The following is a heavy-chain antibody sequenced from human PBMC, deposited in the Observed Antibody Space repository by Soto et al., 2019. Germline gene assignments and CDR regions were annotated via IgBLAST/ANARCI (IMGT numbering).Heavy chain of an antibody. CDR2: ISAYNGNT. Sequence: QVQLVQSGAEVKKPGASVKVSCKASGYTFTSYGISWVRQAPGQGLEWMGWISAYNGNTNYAQKRQGRVTMTTDTSTSTAYKELRSLRSDETAMYYCARGALGYCSGGSCYSYFDFWRQGTLVTVSS. CDR1: GYTFTSYG. CDR3: ARGALGYCSGGSCYSYFDF. J-gene: IGHJ4*02. D-gene: IGHD2-15*01. V-gene: IGHV1-18*01.